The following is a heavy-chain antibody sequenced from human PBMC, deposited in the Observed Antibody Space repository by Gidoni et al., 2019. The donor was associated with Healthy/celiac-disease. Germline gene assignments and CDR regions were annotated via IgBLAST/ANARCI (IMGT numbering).Heavy chain of an antibody. Sequence: EVQLVESGGGLVQPGGSLSLSCAASGFTFSSYSMNWVRQAPGKGLEWVSYISSSSSTIYYADSVKGRFTISRDNAKNSLYLQMNSLRDEDTAVYYCARVLSYCSSTSCYVESHYYYGMDVWGQGTTVTVSS. CDR3: ARVLSYCSSTSCYVESHYYYGMDV. V-gene: IGHV3-48*02. D-gene: IGHD2-2*01. J-gene: IGHJ6*02. CDR1: GFTFSSYS. CDR2: ISSSSSTI.